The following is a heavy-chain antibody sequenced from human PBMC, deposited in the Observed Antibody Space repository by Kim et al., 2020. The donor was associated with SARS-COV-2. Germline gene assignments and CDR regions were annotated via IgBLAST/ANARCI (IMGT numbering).Heavy chain of an antibody. CDR2: IVVGSGNT. V-gene: IGHV1-58*01. CDR1: GFTFTNSA. D-gene: IGHD3-10*01. Sequence: SVKVSCKASGFTFTNSAVQWVRQARGQRLEWIGWIVVGSGNTNYAQKFQERVTITRDMSTSTAYMELSSLRSEDTAVYYCAADRWGFGEFVYWGQGTLVTVSS. CDR3: AADRWGFGEFVY. J-gene: IGHJ4*02.